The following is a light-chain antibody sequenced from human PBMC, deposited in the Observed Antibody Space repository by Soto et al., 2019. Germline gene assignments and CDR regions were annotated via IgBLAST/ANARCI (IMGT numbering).Light chain of an antibody. Sequence: QSVLTQPASVSGSPGQTITISCTGTSSGVGSYNRVSWYQQPPGTAPRLIIHDVSNRPSGVSTRFSGSKSGNTASLTISGLQAEDEADYFCNSYTTSSTYVFGTGTKLTVL. J-gene: IGLJ1*01. CDR1: SSGVGSYNR. CDR3: NSYTTSSTYV. V-gene: IGLV2-14*01. CDR2: DVS.